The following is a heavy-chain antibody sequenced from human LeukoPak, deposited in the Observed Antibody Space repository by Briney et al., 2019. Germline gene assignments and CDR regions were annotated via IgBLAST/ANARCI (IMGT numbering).Heavy chain of an antibody. J-gene: IGHJ4*02. CDR1: GFTFSSYW. D-gene: IGHD2-8*01. CDR3: AREEGNPADCTNGVCYTGFFDY. Sequence: PGGSLRLSCAASGFTFSSYWMSWVRQAPGKGLEWVANIKQDGSEKYYVDSVKGRFTISRDNAKNSLYLQMNSLRAEDTAVYYCAREEGNPADCTNGVCYTGFFDYWGQGTLVTVSS. V-gene: IGHV3-7*01. CDR2: IKQDGSEK.